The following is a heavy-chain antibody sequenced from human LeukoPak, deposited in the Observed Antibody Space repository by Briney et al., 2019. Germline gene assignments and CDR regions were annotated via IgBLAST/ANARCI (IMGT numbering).Heavy chain of an antibody. J-gene: IGHJ4*02. V-gene: IGHV1-24*01. CDR1: EYALTELS. CDR3: AAISTPTTRRAYHFDS. CDR2: FDPEAGET. Sequence: ASVKVSCKVSEYALTELSIHWVRQTPGKGLECMGGFDPEAGETIYAQKFQGRVTMTEDTSTDTAYMELSSLTFDDTAVYYCAAISTPTTRRAYHFDSWGQGTLVTVSS. D-gene: IGHD5-12*01.